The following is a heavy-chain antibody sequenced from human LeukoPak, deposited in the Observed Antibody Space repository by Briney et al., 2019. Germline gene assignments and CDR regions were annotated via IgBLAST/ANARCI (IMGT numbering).Heavy chain of an antibody. Sequence: GGPLRLSCTTSGFTFSNYPMSWVRQAPGKGLEWLALLGSTAYGGTTKYAASVKGRFTISRDDSKSIAYLQMNSLKTEDTAVYYCTRPYYDYLTGYYSDHWGQGTLVTVSS. CDR3: TRPYYDYLTGYYSDH. V-gene: IGHV3-49*04. CDR1: GFTFSNYP. D-gene: IGHD3-9*01. CDR2: LGSTAYGGTT. J-gene: IGHJ4*02.